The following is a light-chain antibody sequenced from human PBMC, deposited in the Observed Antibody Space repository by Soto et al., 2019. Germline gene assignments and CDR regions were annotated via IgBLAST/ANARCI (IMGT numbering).Light chain of an antibody. V-gene: IGLV2-14*01. CDR1: SSDVGGYNY. J-gene: IGLJ3*02. CDR2: EVS. CDR3: SSYTSSSTPGV. Sequence: QSALTQPASVSGSPGQSITISCTGTSSDVGGYNYVSWYQHHPGKAPKFMIYEVSNRAPGISNRFSGSKSGNTASLTISGLQAEDEADYYCSSYTSSSTPGVFGGGTKVTVL.